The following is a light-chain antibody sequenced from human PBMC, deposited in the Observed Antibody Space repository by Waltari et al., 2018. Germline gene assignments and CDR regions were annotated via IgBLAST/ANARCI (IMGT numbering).Light chain of an antibody. CDR2: GQD. CDR1: SLSSYY. V-gene: IGLV3-19*01. CDR3: HSRDTISTRV. Sequence: SSALTQDPAVSVALGQTVRITRHGASLSSYYPSWYQQRPAQAPRLALYGQDNRPSGIPDRVSGSTSGDTASMTIPGAQAEDEADYYCHSRDTISTRVFGGGTRLTV. J-gene: IGLJ3*02.